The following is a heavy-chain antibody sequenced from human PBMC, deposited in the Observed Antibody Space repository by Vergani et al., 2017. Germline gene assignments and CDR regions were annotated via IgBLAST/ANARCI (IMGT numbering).Heavy chain of an antibody. CDR3: ARASLRALVGYYYDMGV. CDR1: GDSITNGGFS. V-gene: IGHV4-30-2*01. Sequence: QLQLQESGSGLVKPSQTLSLTCAVSGDSITNGGFSWNWIRQPPGKGPEWIGYIFPSGNSDYNPSLKNRVSISLDKSKNQFSLWVNSVTAADTAVYFCARASLRALVGYYYDMGVWGKGKTVVVSS. D-gene: IGHD3-16*02. CDR2: IFPSGNS. J-gene: IGHJ6*04.